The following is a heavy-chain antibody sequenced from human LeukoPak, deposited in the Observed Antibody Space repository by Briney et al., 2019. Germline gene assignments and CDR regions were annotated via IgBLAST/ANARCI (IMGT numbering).Heavy chain of an antibody. CDR2: IYYSGSA. J-gene: IGHJ4*02. CDR3: ARHEHSDHDWRNYRYTSSDS. CDR1: GGSISRSGYC. D-gene: IGHD3-16*02. Sequence: SETLSLTCTVSGGSISRSGYCWGWIRQPPGKGLEWIGSIYYSGSAYYNPSLKSRVVMSVDTSKNQFSMRLSSVTAADTAVYYCARHEHSDHDWRNYRYTSSDSWGQGTLVTVSS. V-gene: IGHV4-39*01.